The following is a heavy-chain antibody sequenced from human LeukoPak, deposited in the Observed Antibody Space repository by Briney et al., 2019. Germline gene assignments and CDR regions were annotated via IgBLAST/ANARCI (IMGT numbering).Heavy chain of an antibody. D-gene: IGHD2-21*02. CDR3: AKSKEVVTDAFDY. CDR1: GFTFSSYA. J-gene: IGHJ4*02. Sequence: PGGSLRLSCAASGFTFSSYAMSWVRQAPGKGLEWVSVITGSGSSTYYADSVKGRFTISRGSSKNTLYLQMNSLRAEDTAVYYCAKSKEVVTDAFDYWGQGTLVTVSS. V-gene: IGHV3-23*01. CDR2: ITGSGSST.